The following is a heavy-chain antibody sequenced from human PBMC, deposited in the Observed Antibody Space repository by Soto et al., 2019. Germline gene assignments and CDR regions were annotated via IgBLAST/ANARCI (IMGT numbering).Heavy chain of an antibody. D-gene: IGHD3-3*01. CDR1: GVTFGSHA. V-gene: IGHV3-23*01. Sequence: EVQLLESGGGLVQPGGSLRLSCAASGVTFGSHAMIWVRQTPGKGLEWVSAISGSGGSAYYADSVKGRFTISRDNSINTLYLQMNSLRAEDTALYYCAKEPYSDFWSAYYYFDYWGQGTLVTVSS. J-gene: IGHJ4*02. CDR3: AKEPYSDFWSAYYYFDY. CDR2: ISGSGGSA.